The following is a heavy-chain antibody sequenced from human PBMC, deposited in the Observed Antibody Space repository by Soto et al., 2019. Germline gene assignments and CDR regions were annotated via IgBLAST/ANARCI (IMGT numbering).Heavy chain of an antibody. V-gene: IGHV3-33*01. CDR2: ICDDGSNK. CDR1: GFTFSSYG. CDR3: ARDRKQGYYFDY. J-gene: IGHJ4*02. Sequence: GGSLRLSCAASGFTFSSYGMHWVRQAPGKGLEWVAVICDDGSNKDYADSVKGRFTISRDNSKNTLYLQMNSLRAEDTAVYYCARDRKQGYYFDYWGQGTLVTVSS.